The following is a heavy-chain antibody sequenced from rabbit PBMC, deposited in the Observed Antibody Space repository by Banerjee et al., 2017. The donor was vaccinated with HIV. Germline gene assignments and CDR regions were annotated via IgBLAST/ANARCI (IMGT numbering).Heavy chain of an antibody. D-gene: IGHD4-1*01. CDR3: MRNPGGVDNL. CDR2: IYTGDGST. Sequence: QSLEESGGGLVQPGGSLKLSCKASGFSLSSYWMNWVRQAPGKGLEWIGYIYTGDGSTYYASWVNGRFSISRENTQNTVSLQMNSLTVADTATYYCMRNPGGVDNLWGPGTLVTVS. CDR1: GFSLSSYW. V-gene: IGHV1S7*01. J-gene: IGHJ4*01.